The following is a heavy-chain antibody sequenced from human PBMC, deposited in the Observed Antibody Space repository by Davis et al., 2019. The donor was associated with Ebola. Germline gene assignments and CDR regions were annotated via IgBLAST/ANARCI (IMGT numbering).Heavy chain of an antibody. Sequence: AASVKVSCKASGYTFTGNYIQWVRQAPGQGLERVGRINPNSADTNYAQKFQGRVTMTRDTSISTAYMELSRLTSDDTAVYFCARGGLSMMVVPRDYYYGMDVWGQGTTVTVSS. V-gene: IGHV1-2*06. CDR1: GYTFTGNY. CDR3: ARGGLSMMVVPRDYYYGMDV. J-gene: IGHJ6*02. CDR2: INPNSADT. D-gene: IGHD2-21*01.